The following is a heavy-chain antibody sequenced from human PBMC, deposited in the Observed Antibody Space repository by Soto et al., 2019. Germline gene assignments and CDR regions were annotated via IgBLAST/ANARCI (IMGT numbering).Heavy chain of an antibody. CDR1: GFTFRNFW. J-gene: IGHJ4*02. D-gene: IGHD3-9*01. V-gene: IGHV3-7*05. Sequence: EMQLVESGGGLVQPGESLSLSCAASGFTFRNFWMSWVRQAPGKGLAWVANIKQDGSEKNYVDSVKGRFTISRDNAKNSLFLQMNSLRADDTAVYYCVTGGGNFVSWGQGSLVTVSS. CDR2: IKQDGSEK. CDR3: VTGGGNFVS.